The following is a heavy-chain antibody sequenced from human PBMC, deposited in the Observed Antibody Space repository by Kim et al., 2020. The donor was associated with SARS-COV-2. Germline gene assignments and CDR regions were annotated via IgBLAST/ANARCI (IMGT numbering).Heavy chain of an antibody. V-gene: IGHV1-2*06. J-gene: IGHJ5*02. D-gene: IGHD3-10*01. CDR3: ALLWFGELLRPRKGGFDP. Sequence: ASVKVSCKASGYTFTGYYMHWVRQAPGQGLEWMGRINPNSGGTNYAQKFQGRVTMTRDTSISTAYMELSRLRSDDTAVYYCALLWFGELLRPRKGGFDPWGQGTLVTVSS. CDR1: GYTFTGYY. CDR2: INPNSGGT.